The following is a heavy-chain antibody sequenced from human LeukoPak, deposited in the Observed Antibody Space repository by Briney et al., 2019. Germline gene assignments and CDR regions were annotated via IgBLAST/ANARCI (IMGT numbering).Heavy chain of an antibody. D-gene: IGHD6-19*01. CDR1: GGSISSSSYY. CDR2: IYYSGST. V-gene: IGHV4-39*07. Sequence: SETLSLTCTVSGGSISSSSYYWGWIRQPPGKGLEWIGSIYYSGSTYYNPSLKSRVTISVDTSKNQFSLKLSSVTAADTAVYYCARIPTQWQNYYFDYWGQGTLVTVSS. CDR3: ARIPTQWQNYYFDY. J-gene: IGHJ4*02.